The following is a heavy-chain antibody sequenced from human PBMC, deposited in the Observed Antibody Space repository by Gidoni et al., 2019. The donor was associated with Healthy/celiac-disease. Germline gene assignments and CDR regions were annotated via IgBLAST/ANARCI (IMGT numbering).Heavy chain of an antibody. CDR2: ISAYNGNT. D-gene: IGHD6-13*01. CDR1: GYTFTSYG. CDR3: AREIAAAGTSTGRAEYFQH. Sequence: QVQLVQSGAEVKKPGASVKFSCTSSGYTFTSYGIRWVRQAPGQGLEWMGWISAYNGNTNYAQKLQGRVTMTTDTSTSTAYMELRSLRSDDTAVYYCAREIAAAGTSTGRAEYFQHWGQGTLVTVSS. J-gene: IGHJ1*01. V-gene: IGHV1-18*01.